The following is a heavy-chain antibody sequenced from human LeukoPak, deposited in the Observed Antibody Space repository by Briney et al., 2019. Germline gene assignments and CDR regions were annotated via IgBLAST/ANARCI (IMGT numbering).Heavy chain of an antibody. D-gene: IGHD6-6*01. J-gene: IGHJ3*02. Sequence: GASVKVSCKASVYTFTGYYMHWVRQAPGQGLEWMGWINPNSGGTNYAQKFQGRVTMTRDTSISTAYMELSRLRSDDTAVYYCARVIASIAARRNAFDIWGQGTMVTVSS. CDR2: INPNSGGT. CDR3: ARVIASIAARRNAFDI. V-gene: IGHV1-2*02. CDR1: VYTFTGYY.